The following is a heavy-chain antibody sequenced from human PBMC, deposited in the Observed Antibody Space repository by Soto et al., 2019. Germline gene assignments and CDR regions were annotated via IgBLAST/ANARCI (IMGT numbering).Heavy chain of an antibody. CDR1: GGSISSSSYY. D-gene: IGHD2-15*01. CDR3: AKPVVVVAATIDAFDI. Sequence: QLQLQESGPGLVKPSETLSLTCTVSGGSISSSSYYWGWIRQPPGKGLEWIGSVYYSGSTYYNPSLKGRVTLSVDTSKNQFSLKLSSVTAADTAVYYCAKPVVVVAATIDAFDIWGQGTMVTVSS. CDR2: VYYSGST. J-gene: IGHJ3*02. V-gene: IGHV4-39*01.